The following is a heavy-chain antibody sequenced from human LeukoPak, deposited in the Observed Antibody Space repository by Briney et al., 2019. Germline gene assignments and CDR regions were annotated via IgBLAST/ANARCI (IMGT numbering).Heavy chain of an antibody. CDR2: INPNSGGA. V-gene: IGHV1-2*06. CDR1: GYTFNGYY. D-gene: IGHD3-3*01. J-gene: IGHJ4*02. CDR3: AKVPAVRITIFGVSFDF. Sequence: ASVKVSCKASGYTFNGYYMHWVRQAPGQGLEWMGRINPNSGGANYAQKFQGRVTKTRDTSISTAYMELSRLRSDDTAVYYCAKVPAVRITIFGVSFDFWGQGTLVAVSS.